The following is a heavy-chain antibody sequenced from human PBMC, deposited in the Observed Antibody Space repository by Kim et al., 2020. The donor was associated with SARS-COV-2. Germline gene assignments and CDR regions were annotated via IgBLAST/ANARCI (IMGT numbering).Heavy chain of an antibody. J-gene: IGHJ4*02. Sequence: SETLSLTCAVYGGSFSGYYWSWIRQPPGKGLEWIGEINHSGSTNYNPSLKSRVTISVDTSKNQFSLKLSSVTAADTAVYYCARDRTTNYYFDYWGQGTLLTVSS. CDR1: GGSFSGYY. CDR2: INHSGST. V-gene: IGHV4-34*01. D-gene: IGHD1-1*01. CDR3: ARDRTTNYYFDY.